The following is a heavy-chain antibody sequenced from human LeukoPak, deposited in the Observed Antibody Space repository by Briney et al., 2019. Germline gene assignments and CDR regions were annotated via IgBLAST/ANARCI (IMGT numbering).Heavy chain of an antibody. V-gene: IGHV3-30-3*01. Sequence: GGSLRLSCAASGFTFSSYAMHWVRQAPGKGLEWVAVISYDGSNKYYADSVKGRFTISRDNSKNTLYLQMNSLRAEDTAVYYCARDWGRGGSSWYFDYWGQGTLVTVSS. D-gene: IGHD6-13*01. CDR1: GFTFSSYA. CDR2: ISYDGSNK. J-gene: IGHJ4*02. CDR3: ARDWGRGGSSWYFDY.